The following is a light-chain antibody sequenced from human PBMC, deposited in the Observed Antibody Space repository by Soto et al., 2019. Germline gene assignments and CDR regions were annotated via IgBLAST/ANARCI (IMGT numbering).Light chain of an antibody. Sequence: DIQMTQSPSSLSASVGDRVIITCRASRDIVTSLNWYQQHPGKGPKILIYAASTLQRGVTSRFSGSCSGTEFNLTISSLQPEDYATYYCQQSYSARTFGQGTTVEIK. V-gene: IGKV1-39*01. CDR1: RDIVTS. CDR3: QQSYSART. J-gene: IGKJ1*01. CDR2: AAS.